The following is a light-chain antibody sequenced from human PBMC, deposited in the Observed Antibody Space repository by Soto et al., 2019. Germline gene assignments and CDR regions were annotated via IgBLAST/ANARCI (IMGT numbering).Light chain of an antibody. CDR2: GAS. CDR3: QQYEATPLT. Sequence: EIVLTQSPGSLSLSPGERATLSCRASQSISGTFLAWYQQKPGQTPRLLIYGASSRATGIPDRFSGSGSGADFFITISRLEPDDFAMEYCQQYEATPLTFGGGTKVEIK. V-gene: IGKV3-20*01. J-gene: IGKJ4*01. CDR1: QSISGTF.